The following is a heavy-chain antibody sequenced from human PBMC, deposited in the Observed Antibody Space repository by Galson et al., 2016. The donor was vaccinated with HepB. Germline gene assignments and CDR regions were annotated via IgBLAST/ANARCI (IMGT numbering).Heavy chain of an antibody. V-gene: IGHV5-51*01. J-gene: IGHJ5*02. D-gene: IGHD2-2*02. CDR2: IHAGDFDT. CDR1: GQRLSDYW. Sequence: QSGAEVKKPGESLKISCYNSGQRLSDYWIGWVRQMPGKGLEWMGIIHAGDFDTRYSPSVRGQVTISADESTYTVYLQWKSLKASATGIYYCVRRAYTLSLMAGVWSDPWGQGTLVTVSS. CDR3: VRRAYTLSLMAGVWSDP.